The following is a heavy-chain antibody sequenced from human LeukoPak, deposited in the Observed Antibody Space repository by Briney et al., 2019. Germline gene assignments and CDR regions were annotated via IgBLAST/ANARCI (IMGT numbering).Heavy chain of an antibody. V-gene: IGHV1-69*13. Sequence: GASVKVSCKASGGTFSIYAISWVRQAPGQGLEWMGGIIPIFGTANYAQKFQGRVTITADESTSTAYMELSSLRSEDTAVYYCASRYYDSSGYSSRPFDYFDYWGQGTLVTVSS. CDR3: ASRYYDSSGYSSRPFDYFDY. J-gene: IGHJ4*02. D-gene: IGHD3-22*01. CDR2: IIPIFGTA. CDR1: GGTFSIYA.